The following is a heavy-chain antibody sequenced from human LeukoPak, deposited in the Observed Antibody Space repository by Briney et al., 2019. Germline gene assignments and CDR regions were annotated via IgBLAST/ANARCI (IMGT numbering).Heavy chain of an antibody. V-gene: IGHV5-51*01. Sequence: GESLQISCKGSGYSFTSYWIGWVRQMPGKGLEWMGIIYPGDSDTRYSPSFQGQVTISADKSISTAYLQWSSLKASDTAMYYCARAGYYDSSGYYPTDFDYWGQGTLVTVPS. D-gene: IGHD3-22*01. CDR1: GYSFTSYW. CDR3: ARAGYYDSSGYYPTDFDY. J-gene: IGHJ4*02. CDR2: IYPGDSDT.